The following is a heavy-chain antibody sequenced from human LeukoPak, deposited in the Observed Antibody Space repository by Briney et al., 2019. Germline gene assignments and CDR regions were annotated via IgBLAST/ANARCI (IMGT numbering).Heavy chain of an antibody. CDR1: GGSFSGYY. Sequence: SETLSLTCAVYGGSFSGYYWSWIRQPPGKGLEWIGEINNSGSTNYNPSLKSRVTISVDTSKNQFSLKLSSVTAADTAVYYCASSTGATVTTWYYFDYWGQGTLVTVSS. CDR2: INNSGST. D-gene: IGHD4-17*01. V-gene: IGHV4-34*01. CDR3: ASSTGATVTTWYYFDY. J-gene: IGHJ4*02.